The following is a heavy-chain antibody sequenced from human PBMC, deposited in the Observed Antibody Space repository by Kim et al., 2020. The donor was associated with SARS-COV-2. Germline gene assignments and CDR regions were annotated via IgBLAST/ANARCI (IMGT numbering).Heavy chain of an antibody. V-gene: IGHV1-18*04. CDR1: GYTFTNYG. Sequence: ASVKVSCKASGYTFTNYGITWVRQAPAQRLEWMGWISPYNGDTKYGQKFQGRITMTTDTSTSTAYMELRSLRFDDTAVYYCGRVEMAAVPDYWGQGTLVTVSS. CDR3: GRVEMAAVPDY. CDR2: ISPYNGDT. J-gene: IGHJ4*02. D-gene: IGHD6-19*01.